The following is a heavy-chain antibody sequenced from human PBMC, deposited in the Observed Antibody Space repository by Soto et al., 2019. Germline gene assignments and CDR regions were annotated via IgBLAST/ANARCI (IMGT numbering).Heavy chain of an antibody. J-gene: IGHJ4*02. D-gene: IGHD5-18*01. CDR1: GFTFSDYN. CDR3: ARDHGGHSYLDS. CDR2: ITSGSSYN. V-gene: IGHV3-21*06. Sequence: GGSLRLSCAAPGFTFSDYNMNWVRQAPGKGLEWVSYITSGSSYNYYADSVKGRFTIARDNAKNSLYLEVNNLRADDTAVYYCARDHGGHSYLDSWGQGTLVTVSS.